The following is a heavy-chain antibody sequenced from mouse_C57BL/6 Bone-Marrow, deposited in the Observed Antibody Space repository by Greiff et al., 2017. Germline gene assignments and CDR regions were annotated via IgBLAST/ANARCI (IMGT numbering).Heavy chain of an antibody. D-gene: IGHD2-12*01. V-gene: IGHV1-50*01. CDR1: GYTFTSYW. CDR3: ASGLRRRGAWFAY. CDR2: IDPSDSYT. J-gene: IGHJ3*01. Sequence: QVQLQQPGAELVKPGASVKLSCKASGYTFTSYWMQWVKQRPGQGLEWIGEIDPSDSYTNYNQKFKGKATLTVDPSSSTAYMQLSSLTSEDSAVYYCASGLRRRGAWFAYWGQGTLVTVSA.